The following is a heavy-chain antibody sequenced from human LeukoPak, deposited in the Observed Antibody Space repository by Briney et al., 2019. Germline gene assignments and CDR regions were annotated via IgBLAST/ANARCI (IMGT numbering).Heavy chain of an antibody. D-gene: IGHD5-18*01. V-gene: IGHV3-30-3*01. J-gene: IGHJ4*02. CDR3: ARTRGYSYGYVDY. CDR2: ISYDGSNK. CDR1: GFTFSSYA. Sequence: SGGSLRLSCAASGFTFSSYAMHWVRQAPGKGLEWVAVISYDGSNKYYADSVKGRFTISRDNSKNTLYLQMNSLRAEDTAVYYCARTRGYSYGYVDYWGQGTLVTVSS.